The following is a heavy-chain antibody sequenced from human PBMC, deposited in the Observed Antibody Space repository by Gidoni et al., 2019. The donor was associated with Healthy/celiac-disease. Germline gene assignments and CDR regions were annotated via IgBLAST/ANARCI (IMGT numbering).Heavy chain of an antibody. Sequence: EVQLVESGGGLVKPGASLRLSCAASGFTFSSYSMNWVRQAPGKGLGWVSSISSSSSYIYYADSVKGRFTISRDNAKNSLYLQMNSLRAEDTAVYYCARSLGEGFDYWGQGTLVTVSS. V-gene: IGHV3-21*01. D-gene: IGHD3-10*01. J-gene: IGHJ4*02. CDR2: ISSSSSYI. CDR1: GFTFSSYS. CDR3: ARSLGEGFDY.